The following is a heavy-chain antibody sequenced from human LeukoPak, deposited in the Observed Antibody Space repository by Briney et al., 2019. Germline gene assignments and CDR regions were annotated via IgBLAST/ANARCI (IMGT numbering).Heavy chain of an antibody. V-gene: IGHV5-51*01. D-gene: IGHD2-15*01. CDR2: ICPGDSDT. CDR1: GYSFTSYW. CDR3: ARLRDYSSNRGSCYVY. Sequence: TGESLKISCKGSGYSFTSYWIGWVRQMPGKGLEWMGIICPGDSDTRYSPSFQGQVTISADKSISTAYLQWSSLKASDTAMYYCARLRDYSSNRGSCYVYWGQGTLVTVSS. J-gene: IGHJ4*02.